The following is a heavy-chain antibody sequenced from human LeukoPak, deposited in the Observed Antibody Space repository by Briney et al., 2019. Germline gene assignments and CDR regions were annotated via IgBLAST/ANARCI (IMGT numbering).Heavy chain of an antibody. CDR3: ARAPHFFDTSGSRYYFDY. CDR2: IYYSGST. Sequence: SETLSLTCTVSGGSISSYYWSWIRQPPGKGLEWIGYIYYSGSTYYNPSLKSRVTISVHTSKNQFSLKLSSVTAADTAVYYCARAPHFFDTSGSRYYFDYWGQGALVTVSS. CDR1: GGSISSYY. J-gene: IGHJ4*02. V-gene: IGHV4-59*01. D-gene: IGHD3-22*01.